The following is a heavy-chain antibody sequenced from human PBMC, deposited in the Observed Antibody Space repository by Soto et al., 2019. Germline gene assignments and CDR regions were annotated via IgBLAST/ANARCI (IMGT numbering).Heavy chain of an antibody. D-gene: IGHD3-3*01. CDR1: GGTFSSYA. V-gene: IGHV1-69*13. Sequence: SVKVSCKASGGTFSSYAISWVRQAPGQGLEWMGGIIPIFGTANYAQKFQGRVTITADESTSTAYMELSSLRSEDTAVYYCARGYYDFWSGYYYNRFDPWGQGTLVTVSS. J-gene: IGHJ5*02. CDR2: IIPIFGTA. CDR3: ARGYYDFWSGYYYNRFDP.